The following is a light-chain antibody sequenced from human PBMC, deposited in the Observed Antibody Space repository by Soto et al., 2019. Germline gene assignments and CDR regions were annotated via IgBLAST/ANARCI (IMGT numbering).Light chain of an antibody. Sequence: DIQMTQSPSTLSASVGDRVTITCRASQSISSWLAWYQQKPGKAPKLLIYKASSLESGVPSRFSGSGSGTEFTLISSSLQPDDFATYYGQQYNSYPYTFGQGTKLEIK. J-gene: IGKJ2*01. CDR3: QQYNSYPYT. CDR1: QSISSW. V-gene: IGKV1-5*03. CDR2: KAS.